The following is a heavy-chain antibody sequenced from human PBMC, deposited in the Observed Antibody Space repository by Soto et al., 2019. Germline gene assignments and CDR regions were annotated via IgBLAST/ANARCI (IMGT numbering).Heavy chain of an antibody. Sequence: ASAKVSCKVSGCTLTELSMHWVRQAPGKGLEWMGGFDPEDGETIYSQKFQGKVTMTEDTSTYTTYMELSSLTSSDPAGYELGTRNPGARYSSSPCRYYRDVWRKGTTVTVSS. D-gene: IGHD6-6*01. J-gene: IGHJ6*03. CDR3: GTRNPGARYSSSPCRYYRDV. CDR2: FDPEDGET. V-gene: IGHV1-24*01. CDR1: GCTLTELS.